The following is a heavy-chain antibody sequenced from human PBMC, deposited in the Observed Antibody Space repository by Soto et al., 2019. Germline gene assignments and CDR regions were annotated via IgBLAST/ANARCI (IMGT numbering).Heavy chain of an antibody. J-gene: IGHJ3*02. Sequence: QLQLQESGPGLVKPSETLSLTCTVSGGSISSSSYYWGWIRQPPGKGLEWIGSIYYSGSTYYNPSLKSRVTISVDASKNQFSLKMSSVTAADTAVYYCARHGGGEPSWLGAFDIWGQGTMVTVSS. D-gene: IGHD3-16*01. CDR2: IYYSGST. CDR1: GGSISSSSYY. V-gene: IGHV4-39*01. CDR3: ARHGGGEPSWLGAFDI.